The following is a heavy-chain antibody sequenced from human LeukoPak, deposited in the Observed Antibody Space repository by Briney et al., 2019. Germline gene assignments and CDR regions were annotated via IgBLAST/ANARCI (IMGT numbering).Heavy chain of an antibody. CDR1: GFTFSSYA. CDR3: ARRRERGASDAFAF. CDR2: ISGSGGST. D-gene: IGHD3-16*01. Sequence: GGSLRLSCAASGFTFSSYAMSWVRQAPGKGLEWVSAISGSGGSTYYADSVKGRSTISRDNAKNTVYLQMNSLRAEDTAVYYCARRRERGASDAFAFWGQGTMVTVSS. J-gene: IGHJ3*01. V-gene: IGHV3-23*01.